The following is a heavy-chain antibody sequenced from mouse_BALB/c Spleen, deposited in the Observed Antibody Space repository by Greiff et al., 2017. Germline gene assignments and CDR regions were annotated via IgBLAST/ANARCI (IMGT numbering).Heavy chain of an antibody. V-gene: IGHV14-1*02. CDR2: IDPENGNT. J-gene: IGHJ4*01. Sequence: VQLQQSGAELVRPGALVKLSCKASGFNIKDYYMHWVKQRPEQGLEWIGWIDPENGNTIYDPKFQGKASITADTSSNTAYLQLSSLTSEDTAVYYCARGSYYGSSGGYAMDYWGQGTSVTVSS. D-gene: IGHD1-1*01. CDR3: ARGSYYGSSGGYAMDY. CDR1: GFNIKDYY.